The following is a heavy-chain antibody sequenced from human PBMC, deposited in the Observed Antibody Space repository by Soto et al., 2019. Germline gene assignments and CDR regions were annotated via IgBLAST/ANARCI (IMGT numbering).Heavy chain of an antibody. CDR2: IIPIFGTA. CDR1: GGTFSSYA. D-gene: IGHD3-16*01. CDR3: ARDGWLPTSTITFGGNWFDP. Sequence: QVQLVQSGAEVKKPGSSVKVSCKASGGTFSSYAISWVRQAPGQGLEWMGGIIPIFGTANYAQKFQGRVTITADKSTSTAYMELSSLRSEDTAVYYCARDGWLPTSTITFGGNWFDPWGQGTLVTVSS. V-gene: IGHV1-69*06. J-gene: IGHJ5*02.